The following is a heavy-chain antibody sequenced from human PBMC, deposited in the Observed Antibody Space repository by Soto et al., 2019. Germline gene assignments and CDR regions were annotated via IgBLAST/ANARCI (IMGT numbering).Heavy chain of an antibody. Sequence: QITLKESGPTLVKPTQTLTLTCTFSGFSLTSGVVGVGWIRQPPGEALEWLALIYWTDAQYYNPSLRNRLTITRDTSKNQVVLTMTNMDPVDTATYYCAHRLPGPSGYDVWGQGTTVTVSS. J-gene: IGHJ6*02. CDR1: GFSLTSGVVG. D-gene: IGHD6-13*01. CDR3: AHRLPGPSGYDV. CDR2: IYWTDAQ. V-gene: IGHV2-5*01.